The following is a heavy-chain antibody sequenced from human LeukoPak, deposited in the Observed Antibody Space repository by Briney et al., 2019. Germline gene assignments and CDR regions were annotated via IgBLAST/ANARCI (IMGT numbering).Heavy chain of an antibody. Sequence: GGSLRLSCAASGFTFSSNWMSWVRQAPGKGLEWVANINQDGSEKYYVDSVKGRFTISRDNSKNTLYLQMNSLRAEDTAVYYCAWDSSGYWLDYWGQGTLVTVSS. CDR2: INQDGSEK. CDR1: GFTFSSNW. D-gene: IGHD3-22*01. CDR3: AWDSSGYWLDY. J-gene: IGHJ4*02. V-gene: IGHV3-7*01.